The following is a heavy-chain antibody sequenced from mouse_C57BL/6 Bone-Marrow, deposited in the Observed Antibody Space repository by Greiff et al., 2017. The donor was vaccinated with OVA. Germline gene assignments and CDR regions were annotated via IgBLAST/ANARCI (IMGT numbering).Heavy chain of an antibody. Sequence: VQLQQSGPELVKPGASVKISCKASGYAFSSSWMNRVKQRPGKGLEWIGRIYPGDGDTNYNEKFKSKATLTVDTSSSTAYMQLSSLTSEDSAVYYCAILYYGNWKYFDVWGTGTTVTVSS. CDR2: IYPGDGDT. CDR3: AILYYGNWKYFDV. CDR1: GYAFSSSW. D-gene: IGHD2-1*01. J-gene: IGHJ1*03. V-gene: IGHV1-82*01.